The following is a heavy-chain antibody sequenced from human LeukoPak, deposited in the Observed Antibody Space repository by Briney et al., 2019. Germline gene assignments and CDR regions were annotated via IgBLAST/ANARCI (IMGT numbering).Heavy chain of an antibody. J-gene: IGHJ5*02. CDR2: INHSGST. CDR1: GGSFSGYY. Sequence: SETLSLTCAAYGGSFSGYYWSWIRQPPGKGLEWIGEINHSGSTNYNPSLKSRVTISVDTSKNQFSLKLSSVTAADTAVYYCARAGRLGYCSGGSCYSRLFDPWGQGTLVTVSS. CDR3: ARAGRLGYCSGGSCYSRLFDP. V-gene: IGHV4-34*01. D-gene: IGHD2-15*01.